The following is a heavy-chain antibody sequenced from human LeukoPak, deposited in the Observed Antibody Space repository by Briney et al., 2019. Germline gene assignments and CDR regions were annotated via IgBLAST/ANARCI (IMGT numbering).Heavy chain of an antibody. J-gene: IGHJ4*02. Sequence: PGGSLRLSCAASGLTFSSYAMSWVRQARGKGLEWVSGISGSGDSTNYADSVKGRFTISRDNSKNTLYLQMNSLRAEDTAVYYSAKGASPGIAAAGAGFLFDYWGQGTLVTVSS. D-gene: IGHD6-13*01. V-gene: IGHV3-23*01. CDR1: GLTFSSYA. CDR3: AKGASPGIAAAGAGFLFDY. CDR2: ISGSGDST.